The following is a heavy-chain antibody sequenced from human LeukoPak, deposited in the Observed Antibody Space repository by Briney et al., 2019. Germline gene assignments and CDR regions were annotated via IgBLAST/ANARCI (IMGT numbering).Heavy chain of an antibody. D-gene: IGHD6-13*01. CDR3: ARRDGWSSSKGADAFDI. J-gene: IGHJ3*02. CDR2: INHSGST. Sequence: PSETLSLTCAVYGGSFSGYYWSWIRQPPGKGLEWIGEINHSGSTNYNPSLKSRVTISVDTSKNQFSLKLSSVTAADTAVYYCARRDGWSSSKGADAFDIWGQGTMVTVSS. CDR1: GGSFSGYY. V-gene: IGHV4-34*01.